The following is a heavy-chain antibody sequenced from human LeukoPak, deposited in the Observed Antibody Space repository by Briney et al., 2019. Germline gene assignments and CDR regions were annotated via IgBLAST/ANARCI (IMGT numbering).Heavy chain of an antibody. CDR1: GFTFSRFG. J-gene: IGHJ4*02. CDR3: AKGYGYADY. Sequence: GGSLRLSCAASGFTFSRFGMHWVRQAPGKGLEWVAVISYDGSDKYYADSVKGRFTISRDNSKNTLYLQMNSLRAEDTAVYYCAKGYGYADYWGQGTLVTVSS. CDR2: ISYDGSDK. V-gene: IGHV3-30*18. D-gene: IGHD3-16*01.